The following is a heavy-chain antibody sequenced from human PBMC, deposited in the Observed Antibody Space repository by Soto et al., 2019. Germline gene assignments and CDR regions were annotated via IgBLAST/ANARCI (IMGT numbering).Heavy chain of an antibody. CDR1: GDTVSSNSAG. CDR3: ARSTHWGFDY. D-gene: IGHD7-27*01. CDR2: TYYRSKWYN. V-gene: IGHV6-1*01. Sequence: SQTLSLTCAISGDTVSSNSAGWHWIRQSPSRGLEWLGKTYYRSKWYNGYAISVKSRITVNPDTSKNQFSLQLNSVTPEDTALYYCARSTHWGFDYWGQGTLVTVSS. J-gene: IGHJ4*02.